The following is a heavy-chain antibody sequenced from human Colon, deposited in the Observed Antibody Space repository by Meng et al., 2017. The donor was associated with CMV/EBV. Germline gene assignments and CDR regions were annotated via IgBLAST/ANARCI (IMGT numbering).Heavy chain of an antibody. J-gene: IGHJ5*02. CDR1: GFSFANSW. Sequence: GGSLRLSCAASGFSFANSWMHWVRHVPGKGLVWVSRLSSDESTSAYADFAKGRFTMSRDSVQNTLYLQMNNVRGEDTAVYYCARGQGGSGTWHLDAWGRGTLVTVSS. CDR3: ARGQGGSGTWHLDA. V-gene: IGHV3-74*01. CDR2: LSSDESTS. D-gene: IGHD3-10*01.